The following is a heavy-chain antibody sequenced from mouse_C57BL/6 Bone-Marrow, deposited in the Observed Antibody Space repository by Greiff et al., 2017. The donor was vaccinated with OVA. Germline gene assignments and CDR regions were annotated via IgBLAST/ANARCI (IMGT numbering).Heavy chain of an antibody. CDR1: GYTFTSYW. V-gene: IGHV1-55*01. D-gene: IGHD3-1*01. J-gene: IGHJ1*03. Sequence: QVQLQQPGAELVKPGASVKMSCKASGYTFTSYWITWVKQRPGQGLEWIGDIYPGSGSTNYNEKFKRKATLTVDTSSSTAYMPLSSLTSEDSAVYYCARSGDYWYFDVWGTGTTVTVSS. CDR2: IYPGSGST. CDR3: ARSGDYWYFDV.